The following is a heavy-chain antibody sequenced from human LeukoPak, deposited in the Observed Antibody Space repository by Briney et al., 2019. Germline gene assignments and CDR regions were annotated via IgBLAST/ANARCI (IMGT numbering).Heavy chain of an antibody. Sequence: GASVKVSCKASGGTFISYAISWVRQAPGQGLEWMGGIIPIFGTANYAQKFQGRVTITADESTSTAYMELSSLRSEDTAVYYCARFYTRGWDHGMDVWGQGTTVTVSS. V-gene: IGHV1-69*13. D-gene: IGHD6-19*01. CDR2: IIPIFGTA. CDR1: GGTFISYA. J-gene: IGHJ6*02. CDR3: ARFYTRGWDHGMDV.